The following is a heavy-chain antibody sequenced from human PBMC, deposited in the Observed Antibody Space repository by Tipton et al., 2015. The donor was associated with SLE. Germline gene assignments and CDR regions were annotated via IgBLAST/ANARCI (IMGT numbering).Heavy chain of an antibody. V-gene: IGHV4-34*01. CDR1: GGSFSGYY. J-gene: IGHJ4*02. CDR3: ARGWAVAGPLAFDY. Sequence: TLSLTCAVYGGSFSGYYWTWIRQPPGKGLEWIGEINHSGSTNYNPSLKSRVTISVDTSKKEFSLNLTSVTAADTAVYYCARGWAVAGPLAFDYWGQGILVAVFS. D-gene: IGHD6-19*01. CDR2: INHSGST.